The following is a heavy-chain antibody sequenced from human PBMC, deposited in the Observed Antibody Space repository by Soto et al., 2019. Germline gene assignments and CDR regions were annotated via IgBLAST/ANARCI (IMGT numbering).Heavy chain of an antibody. CDR2: IIPIFGTA. V-gene: IGHV1-69*13. D-gene: IGHD5-18*01. Sequence: VNVSCKTSGGTFSSYAISCVRQAPGQGLEWMGGIIPIFGTANYAQKFQGRVTITADESTSTAYMELSSRRSEDTAVYYCERLDTAMEPFDYWGQEPLVTVS. CDR1: GGTFSSYA. J-gene: IGHJ4*02. CDR3: ERLDTAMEPFDY.